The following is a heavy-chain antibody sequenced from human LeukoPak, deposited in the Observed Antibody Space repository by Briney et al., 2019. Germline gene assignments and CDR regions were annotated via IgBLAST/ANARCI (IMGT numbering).Heavy chain of an antibody. Sequence: GGSLRLSCAASGFSFRSYGMHWVRQAPGKGLEWVAYIQYDGSNQQYADSVKGRFSISRDNSKNMLNLQMNSLRAEDTAVYYCARDHDRYCSGGSCSEFDYWGQGTLVTVSS. CDR1: GFSFRSYG. J-gene: IGHJ4*02. CDR3: ARDHDRYCSGGSCSEFDY. V-gene: IGHV3-30*02. D-gene: IGHD2-15*01. CDR2: IQYDGSNQ.